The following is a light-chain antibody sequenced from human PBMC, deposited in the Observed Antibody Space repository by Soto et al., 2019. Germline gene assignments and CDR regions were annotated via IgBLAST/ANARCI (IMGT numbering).Light chain of an antibody. V-gene: IGKV1-39*01. CDR3: HQSNK. CDR2: AAS. Sequence: DIQMTQSPSSLSASVGDRVIITCRASQSISSYLNWYQQKPGKAPKLLIYAASSLQSGVPSRFSGSGSGTDFTLTIRSLEPEDFGVYFCHQSNKFGQGTRLEIK. CDR1: QSISSY. J-gene: IGKJ5*01.